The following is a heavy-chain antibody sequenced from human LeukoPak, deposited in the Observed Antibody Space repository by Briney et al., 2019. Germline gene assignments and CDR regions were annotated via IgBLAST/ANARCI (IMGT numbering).Heavy chain of an antibody. D-gene: IGHD6-13*01. Sequence: SGGSLRLSCAASGFTFSSYWMSWVRQAPGKGLEWVANIKQDGSEKYYVDSVKGRFTISRDNAKNSLYLQMNSLRAEDTAVYYCARKGVSSSWSSYYYYYMDVWGKGTTVTVSS. CDR3: ARKGVSSSWSSYYYYYMDV. V-gene: IGHV3-7*01. CDR2: IKQDGSEK. J-gene: IGHJ6*03. CDR1: GFTFSSYW.